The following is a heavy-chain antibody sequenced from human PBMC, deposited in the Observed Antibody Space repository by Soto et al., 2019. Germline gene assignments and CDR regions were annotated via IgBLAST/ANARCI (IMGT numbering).Heavy chain of an antibody. D-gene: IGHD2-2*01. J-gene: IGHJ4*02. CDR1: GFTFSSYA. CDR2: ITNNGGGT. V-gene: IGHV3-23*01. CDR3: AKDFLVGYCTTASCYTNDY. Sequence: GGSLRLSCAASGFTFSSYAMNWARQAPGKGLEWVSSITNNGGGTYYADSVKGRFTISRDNSKNTLFRRMNSLRADDTAVYYCAKDFLVGYCTTASCYTNDYWGQGTLVTVSS.